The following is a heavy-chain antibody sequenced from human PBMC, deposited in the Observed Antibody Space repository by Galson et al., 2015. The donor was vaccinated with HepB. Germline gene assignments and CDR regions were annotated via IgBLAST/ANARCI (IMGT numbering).Heavy chain of an antibody. D-gene: IGHD6-13*01. Sequence: SLRLSCAASGFTFSSYSMDWVRQAPGKGLEWVSSISSSSSYIYYADSVKGRFTISRDNAKNSLYLQMNSLRAEDTAVYYCARDPRKDRGVYRSSSWYPKGIFDYWGQGTLVTVSS. J-gene: IGHJ4*02. CDR1: GFTFSSYS. V-gene: IGHV3-21*01. CDR2: ISSSSSYI. CDR3: ARDPRKDRGVYRSSSWYPKGIFDY.